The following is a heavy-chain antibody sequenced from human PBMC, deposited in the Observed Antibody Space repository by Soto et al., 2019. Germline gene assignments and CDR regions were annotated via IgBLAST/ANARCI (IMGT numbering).Heavy chain of an antibody. J-gene: IGHJ3*02. CDR3: AKGNSWSPALVLDI. Sequence: PGGSLRLSCAASGFTFSSYAMNWVRQAPGKGLEWVSAISGSGGSTYYADSVKGRFTISRDSSKNTLYLQMNSLRAEDTAVYYCAKGNSWSPALVLDIPGQATIVTVSS. V-gene: IGHV3-23*01. CDR2: ISGSGGST. D-gene: IGHD1-7*01. CDR1: GFTFSSYA.